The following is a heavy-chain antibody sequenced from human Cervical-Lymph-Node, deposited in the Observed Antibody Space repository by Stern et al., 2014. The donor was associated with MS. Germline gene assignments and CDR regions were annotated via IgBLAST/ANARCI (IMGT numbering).Heavy chain of an antibody. V-gene: IGHV3-33*01. CDR1: GFTFSSYG. J-gene: IGHJ6*02. D-gene: IGHD4-17*01. Sequence: VQLVESGGGVVQPGRSLRLSCAASGFTFSSYGMHWVRQAPGKGLEWVAVIWYDGSNKYYADSVKGRFTISRDNSKNTLYLQMNSLRAEDTAVYYCARDGDYGDYTGMDVWGQGTTVTVSS. CDR2: IWYDGSNK. CDR3: ARDGDYGDYTGMDV.